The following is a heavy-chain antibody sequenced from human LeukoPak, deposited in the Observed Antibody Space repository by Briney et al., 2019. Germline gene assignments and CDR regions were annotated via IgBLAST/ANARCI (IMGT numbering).Heavy chain of an antibody. CDR2: INGDGRNI. J-gene: IGHJ6*03. V-gene: IGHV3-74*01. Sequence: GGSLRLSCAASGFTAIRNNMSWVAQAPGKGLKGVSRINGDGRNINYADSVRGRFTISRDNAKNTLYLQMNSLRAEDTAVYYCARGRNYYYMDVWGKGTTVTVSS. CDR3: ARGRNYYYMDV. CDR1: GFTAIRNN.